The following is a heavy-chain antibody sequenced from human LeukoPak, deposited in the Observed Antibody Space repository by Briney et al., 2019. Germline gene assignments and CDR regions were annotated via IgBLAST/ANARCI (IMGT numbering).Heavy chain of an antibody. CDR2: INPNSGGT. Sequence: ASVKVSCKASGYTFTGYYMHWVRQAPGQGLEWMGWINPNSGGTNYAQKFQGRVTMARDTSISTAYMELSRLRADAAAVYYCARDSDSFPEKVDTAMVGGGSYWGQGTLVTVSS. V-gene: IGHV1-2*02. CDR3: ARDSDSFPEKVDTAMVGGGSY. J-gene: IGHJ4*02. D-gene: IGHD5-18*01. CDR1: GYTFTGYY.